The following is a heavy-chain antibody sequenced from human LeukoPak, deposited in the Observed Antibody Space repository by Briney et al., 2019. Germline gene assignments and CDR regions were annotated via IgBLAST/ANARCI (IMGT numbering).Heavy chain of an antibody. CDR2: ISSSSSTI. D-gene: IGHD3-22*01. J-gene: IGHJ4*02. CDR3: ARGNYYDSSGYKTG. Sequence: QPGGSLRLSCAASGFTFSSYSMNWLRQAPGKGREWDSYISSSSSTIYYADSVKGRFTISRDNAKNSLYLQMNSLRDEDTAVYYCARGNYYDSSGYKTGRGQGTLVTVSS. V-gene: IGHV3-48*02. CDR1: GFTFSSYS.